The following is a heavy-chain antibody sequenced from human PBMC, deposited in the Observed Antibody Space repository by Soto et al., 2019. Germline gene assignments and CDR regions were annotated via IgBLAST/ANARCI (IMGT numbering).Heavy chain of an antibody. D-gene: IGHD3-3*01. CDR3: AHRVLRTVFGLVTTTAIYFDF. V-gene: IGHV2-5*02. CDR1: GFSLTTSGVG. Sequence: QITLNESGPTQVKPRQTLTLTCTFSGFSLTTSGVGVGWIRQSPGKAPEWLALIYWDYDKRYNPSLKSRLTITKDTSKNQVVRTMADLAPADTATYYCAHRVLRTVFGLVTTTAIYFDFWGQGTPVAVSS. CDR2: IYWDYDK. J-gene: IGHJ4*02.